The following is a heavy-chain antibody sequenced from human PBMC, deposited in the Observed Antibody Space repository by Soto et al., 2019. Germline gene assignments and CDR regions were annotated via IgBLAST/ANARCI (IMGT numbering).Heavy chain of an antibody. J-gene: IGHJ3*02. CDR3: ARDPHGNAGTSNDAFDI. D-gene: IGHD1-1*01. CDR1: GFTFSSYW. CDR2: IKTDGSRT. Sequence: EVQLVESGGGLVQPGGSLRLSCAASGFTFSSYWIHWVRQAPGEGLVWVSRIKTDGSRTSYADCVKGRFTISRDNAKNTVYLQMNSLRAEDTALYYCARDPHGNAGTSNDAFDIWGQGTMVTVSS. V-gene: IGHV3-74*01.